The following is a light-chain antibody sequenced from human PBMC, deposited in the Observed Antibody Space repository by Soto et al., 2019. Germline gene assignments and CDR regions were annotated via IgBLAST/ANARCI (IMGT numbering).Light chain of an antibody. CDR1: NSNIGAAYG. J-gene: IGLJ3*02. CDR3: QSYDSSLSAWV. V-gene: IGLV1-40*01. CDR2: GNS. Sequence: QPVLTQPPSVSGAPGQRVTISCTGSNSNIGAAYGVHWYQQLPGTAPKVLIYGNSNRPSGVPDRFSASKSGTSASLAITGLQAEDEADYYCQSYDSSLSAWVFGGGTKVTVL.